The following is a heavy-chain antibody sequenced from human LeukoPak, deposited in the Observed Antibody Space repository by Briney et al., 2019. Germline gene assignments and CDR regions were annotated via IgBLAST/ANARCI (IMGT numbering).Heavy chain of an antibody. CDR3: ARLYGSGSNHYYYYMDV. Sequence: SETLSLTCTVSGGSISSYYWSWVRQPAGKGLEWIGRIYTSGSTNYNPSLKSRVTMSVDTSKNQFSLKLSSVTAADTAVYYCARLYGSGSNHYYYYMDVWGKGTTVTVSS. D-gene: IGHD3-10*01. J-gene: IGHJ6*03. CDR1: GGSISSYY. V-gene: IGHV4-4*07. CDR2: IYTSGST.